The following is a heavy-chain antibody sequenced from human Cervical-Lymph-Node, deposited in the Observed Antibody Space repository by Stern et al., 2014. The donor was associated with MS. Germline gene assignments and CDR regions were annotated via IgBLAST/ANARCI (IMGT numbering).Heavy chain of an antibody. V-gene: IGHV5-51*04. CDR3: ARHVQGFDY. Sequence: EVQLVESGAEVKKPGESLKISCKLSGYSFTIYYIAWVRQMPGKGLEWMGVIYPYDSDPTYSPSFQGQVTISADKPSTTAYLQWSSLRASDTAMYYCARHVQGFDYWGQGTLVTVSS. CDR1: GYSFTIYY. CDR2: IYPYDSDP. J-gene: IGHJ4*02.